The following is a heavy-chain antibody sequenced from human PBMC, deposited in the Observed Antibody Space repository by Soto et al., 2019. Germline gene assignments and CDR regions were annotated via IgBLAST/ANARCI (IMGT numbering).Heavy chain of an antibody. CDR3: ATDPVAVTGSFIDS. J-gene: IGHJ4*02. D-gene: IGHD2-21*02. CDR2: ISYDGRET. V-gene: IGHV3-30-3*01. Sequence: GGSLRLSCAASGFTFSAYAFHWARQAPGKGLEWLSVISYDGRETHYADSVEGRFIISRDSSKKTAYLQMNSLRGDDTAVYFCATDPVAVTGSFIDSWGQGTLVTVS. CDR1: GFTFSAYA.